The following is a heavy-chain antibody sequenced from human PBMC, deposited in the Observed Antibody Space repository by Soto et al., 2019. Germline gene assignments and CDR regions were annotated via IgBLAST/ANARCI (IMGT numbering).Heavy chain of an antibody. CDR3: AHRPGGSGWRYYFDY. J-gene: IGHJ4*02. CDR1: GFSLTSTGVG. Sequence: SGPTLVNPTQTLTLTCSFSGFSLTSTGVGVGWFRQPPGKALEWLGLAYWNDADRYRSSLRSRLTITKDTSKNQVVLTMTNMDPEDTATYYCAHRPGGSGWRYYFDYWGQGTLVTVSS. D-gene: IGHD6-19*01. CDR2: AYWNDAD. V-gene: IGHV2-5*01.